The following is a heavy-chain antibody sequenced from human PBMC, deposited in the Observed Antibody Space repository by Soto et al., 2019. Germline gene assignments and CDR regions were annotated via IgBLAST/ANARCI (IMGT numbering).Heavy chain of an antibody. CDR2: IYYSGST. CDR3: ARVRITIFGVVTETNWFDP. V-gene: IGHV4-31*03. J-gene: IGHJ5*02. CDR1: GGSISSGGYY. Sequence: SETLSLTCTVSGGSISSGGYYWSWIRQHPGKGLEWIGYIYYSGSTYYNPSLKSRVTISVDTSKNQFSLKLSSVTAADTAVYYCARVRITIFGVVTETNWFDPWGQGTLVTVSS. D-gene: IGHD3-3*01.